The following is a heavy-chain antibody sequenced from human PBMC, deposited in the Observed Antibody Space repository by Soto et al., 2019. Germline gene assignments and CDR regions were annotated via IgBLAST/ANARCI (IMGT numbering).Heavy chain of an antibody. CDR2: LSDSGISI. CDR1: GFTFSSHA. V-gene: IGHV3-23*01. Sequence: EVQLLESGGGLVQPGGSLRLSCTASGFTFSSHAMTWVRQAPGKGLEWVSGLSDSGISIYYADSVKGRFTISRDNSMNTLYLQMRLLRAEDTAVYYCAKGSSSWYCGFFELWGQGTLVTVSS. J-gene: IGHJ4*02. CDR3: AKGSSSWYCGFFEL. D-gene: IGHD6-13*01.